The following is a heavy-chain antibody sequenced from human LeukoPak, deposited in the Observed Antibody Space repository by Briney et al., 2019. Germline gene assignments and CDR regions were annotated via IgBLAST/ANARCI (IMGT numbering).Heavy chain of an antibody. CDR3: ARVGDFDH. V-gene: IGHV4-30-4*01. D-gene: IGHD3-10*01. Sequence: SETLSLTCTVSVDSISSGDYYGSWIRKPPGKGLEWIGYIYCSGNTCYNPPLKSRLTIPVDTSKNQCSLKLGYVTAAYTAVYYCARVGDFDHWGQGTLVTVSS. CDR1: VDSISSGDYY. J-gene: IGHJ5*02. CDR2: IYCSGNT.